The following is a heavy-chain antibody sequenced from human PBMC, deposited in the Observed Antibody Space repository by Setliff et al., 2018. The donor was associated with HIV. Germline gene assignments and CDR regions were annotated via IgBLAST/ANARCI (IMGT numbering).Heavy chain of an antibody. CDR2: IYFTGSS. Sequence: PSETLSPTCTFSGCSISTYYWSWIRQPPGKGLEWIGSIYFTGSSDNKPSRKSRVTISEDTSKNQFSLKMRSVTAADTAVYYCATSPAGEILGSRPFYFDYWGQGTLVTVSS. V-gene: IGHV4-59*12. J-gene: IGHJ4*02. CDR3: ATSPAGEILGSRPFYFDY. CDR1: GCSISTYY. D-gene: IGHD3-10*01.